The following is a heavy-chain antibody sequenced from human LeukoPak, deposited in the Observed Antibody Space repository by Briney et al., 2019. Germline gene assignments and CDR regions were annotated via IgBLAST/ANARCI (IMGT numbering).Heavy chain of an antibody. CDR1: GGTFSSYA. CDR3: ARSHYYGSGSYPFDY. V-gene: IGHV1-69*06. D-gene: IGHD3-10*01. CDR2: IIPIFGTA. Sequence: SVKVSCKASGGTFSSYAISWVRQAPGQGLEWMGRIIPIFGTANYAQKFQGRVTITADKSTSTAYMELSSLRSEDTAVYYCARSHYYGSGSYPFDYWGQGTLVTVSS. J-gene: IGHJ4*02.